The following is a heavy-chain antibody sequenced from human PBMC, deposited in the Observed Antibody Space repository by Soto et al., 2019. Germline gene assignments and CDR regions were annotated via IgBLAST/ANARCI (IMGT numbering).Heavy chain of an antibody. Sequence: GESLKISCKGSGYSFTSYWIGWVRQMPGKGLEWMGIIYPGDSDTRYSPSFQGQVTISADKSISTAYLQWSSLKASDTAMYYCARPHYYDSSGYYQYYFDYWGQGTLVTVSS. CDR2: IYPGDSDT. V-gene: IGHV5-51*01. J-gene: IGHJ4*02. CDR3: ARPHYYDSSGYYQYYFDY. CDR1: GYSFTSYW. D-gene: IGHD3-22*01.